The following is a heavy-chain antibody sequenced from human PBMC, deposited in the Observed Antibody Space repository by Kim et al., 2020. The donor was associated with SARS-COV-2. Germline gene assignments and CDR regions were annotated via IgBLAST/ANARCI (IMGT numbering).Heavy chain of an antibody. CDR1: GFTFSNYW. J-gene: IGHJ4*02. CDR3: ARGWGLCDY. Sequence: GGSLRLSCAASGFTFSNYWMHWVRQAPGKGLMWVSRISADGSSTTYADSVKGRFTISRDNAKNTLYLQMNSLRAEDTAVYYCARGWGLCDYWGQGNLVTVSS. CDR2: ISADGSST. D-gene: IGHD1-26*01. V-gene: IGHV3-74*01.